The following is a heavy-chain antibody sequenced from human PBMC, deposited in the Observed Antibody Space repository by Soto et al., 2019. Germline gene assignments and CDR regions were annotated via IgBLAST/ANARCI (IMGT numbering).Heavy chain of an antibody. V-gene: IGHV3-23*01. CDR3: ANDRGNNYDKSRFDP. J-gene: IGHJ5*02. CDR2: ISRSGDST. CDR1: GFTFSSIA. Sequence: EVQLLESGGGLVQPGGSLRLSCAASGFTFSSIAMNWVRQARGKGLEWVSGISRSGDSTSYSDSVKGRFTISRDNSKDTLFLQLNNLRAEDTAIYYCANDRGNNYDKSRFDPWGQGTLVTVSS. D-gene: IGHD3-22*01.